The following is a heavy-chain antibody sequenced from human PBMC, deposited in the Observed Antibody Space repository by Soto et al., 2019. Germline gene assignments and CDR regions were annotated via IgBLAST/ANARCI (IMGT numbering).Heavy chain of an antibody. CDR1: GGTFSSYA. J-gene: IGHJ5*02. V-gene: IGHV1-69*12. Sequence: QVQLVQSGAEVKKPGSSVKVSYKASGGTFSSYAISWVRQAPGQGLEWRGGIIPIFGTANYAQKFQGRVKITAHESTSTAYMELSSLRSEDTAVYYSARVRAEGSTIPWGQGTLVTVSS. D-gene: IGHD3-10*01. CDR3: ARVRAEGSTIP. CDR2: IIPIFGTA.